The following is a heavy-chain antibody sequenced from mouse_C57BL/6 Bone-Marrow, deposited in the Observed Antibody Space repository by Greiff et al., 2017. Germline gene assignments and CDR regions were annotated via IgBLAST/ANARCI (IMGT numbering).Heavy chain of an antibody. CDR2: IDPNSGGT. Sequence: VQLQESGAELVKPGASVKLSCKASGYTFTSYWMHWVKQRPGRGLEWIGRIDPNSGGTKYNEKFKSKATLTVDKPSSTAYMQLSSLTSEDSAVYYCARRTVRRDYAMDYWGQGTSVTVSS. CDR1: GYTFTSYW. D-gene: IGHD2-14*01. J-gene: IGHJ4*01. V-gene: IGHV1-72*01. CDR3: ARRTVRRDYAMDY.